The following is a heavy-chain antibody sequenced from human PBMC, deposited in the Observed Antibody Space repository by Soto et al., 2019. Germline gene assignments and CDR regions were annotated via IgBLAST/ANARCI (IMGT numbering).Heavy chain of an antibody. CDR3: ARDWGELRWLQHYYYYGMDV. CDR1: GFTFSSYG. J-gene: IGHJ6*02. V-gene: IGHV3-33*01. D-gene: IGHD1-26*01. CDR2: IWYDGSNK. Sequence: GGSLRLSCAASGFTFSSYGMHWVRQAPGKGLEWVAVIWYDGSNKYYADSVKGRFTISRDNSKNTLYLQMNSLRAEDTAVYYCARDWGELRWLQHYYYYGMDVWGQGTTVTVSS.